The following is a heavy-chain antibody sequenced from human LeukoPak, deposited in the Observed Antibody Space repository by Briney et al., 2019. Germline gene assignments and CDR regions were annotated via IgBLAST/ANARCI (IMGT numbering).Heavy chain of an antibody. CDR2: ISWSSGSI. CDR3: AKDKEFGGPAAGRILDY. J-gene: IGHJ4*02. CDR1: GFTFDDYA. Sequence: GRSLRLSCAASGFTFDDYAMHWVRQAPGKGLEWVSGISWSSGSIGYADSVKGRFTISRDNAKNSLYLQMNSLRAEDTALYYCAKDKEFGGPAAGRILDYWGQGTLVTVSS. D-gene: IGHD6-13*01. V-gene: IGHV3-9*01.